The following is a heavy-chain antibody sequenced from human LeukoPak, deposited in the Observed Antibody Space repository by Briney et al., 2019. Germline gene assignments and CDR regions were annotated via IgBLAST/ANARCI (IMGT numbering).Heavy chain of an antibody. J-gene: IGHJ4*02. D-gene: IGHD3-3*01. CDR1: GFTFSSYS. CDR3: ARDDRGDSDFWSGYYTYYFDY. Sequence: GGSLRLSCAVSGFTFSSYSMNWVRQAPGKGLEWVSSISSSSSYIYYADSVKGRFTISRDNAKNSLYLQMNSLRAEDTAVYYCARDDRGDSDFWSGYYTYYFDYWGQGTLVTVSS. CDR2: ISSSSSYI. V-gene: IGHV3-21*01.